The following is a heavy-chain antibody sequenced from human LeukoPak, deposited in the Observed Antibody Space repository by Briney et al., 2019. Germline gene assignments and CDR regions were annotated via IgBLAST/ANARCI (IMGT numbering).Heavy chain of an antibody. V-gene: IGHV3-48*01. J-gene: IGHJ4*02. CDR3: ARRELTYYYDRRGFDY. Sequence: GGSLRLSCAASGFTFSSYSMNWVRQAPGKGLEWVSYISSSSSTIYYADSVKGRFTISRDNAKNSLYLQMHSLRAEDTAVYYCARRELTYYYDRRGFDYWGQGTLVTVSS. CDR2: ISSSSSTI. CDR1: GFTFSSYS. D-gene: IGHD3-22*01.